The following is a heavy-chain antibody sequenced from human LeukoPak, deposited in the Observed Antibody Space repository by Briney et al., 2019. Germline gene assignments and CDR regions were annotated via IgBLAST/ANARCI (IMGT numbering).Heavy chain of an antibody. Sequence: GGSLRLSCAASGFTFSSYWMSWVRKAPGRGLEWVANIKQEGSEKYYVDSVKGRFTISRDNAKNSLYLQMNSLRAEDTAVYYCARDHGYCSSTSCLRGYYYYYMDVWGKGTTVTVSS. CDR2: IKQEGSEK. CDR3: ARDHGYCSSTSCLRGYYYYYMDV. J-gene: IGHJ6*03. CDR1: GFTFSSYW. V-gene: IGHV3-7*01. D-gene: IGHD2-2*03.